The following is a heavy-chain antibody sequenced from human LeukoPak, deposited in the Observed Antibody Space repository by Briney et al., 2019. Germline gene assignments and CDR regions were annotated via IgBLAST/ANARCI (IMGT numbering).Heavy chain of an antibody. D-gene: IGHD2-2*01. CDR3: ARSVVPAALDAFDI. CDR2: ISSSSSTI. CDR1: GFTFSSYS. V-gene: IGHV3-48*01. Sequence: PGGSLRLSCAASGFTFSSYSMNWVRQAPGKGLEWVSYISSSSSTIYYADSVKGRFTISRDNAKNSLYLQINSLRAEDTAVYYCARSVVPAALDAFDIWGQGTMVTVSS. J-gene: IGHJ3*02.